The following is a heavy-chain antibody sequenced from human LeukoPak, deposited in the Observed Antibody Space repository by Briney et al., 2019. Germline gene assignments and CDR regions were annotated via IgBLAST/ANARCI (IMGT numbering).Heavy chain of an antibody. CDR2: IYPADSDT. J-gene: IGHJ5*02. D-gene: IGHD2-2*01. CDR3: ARLAEPVVVAATIAGWFAP. V-gene: IGHV5-51*01. Sequence: GESLKISCKGSGYSFTSYWVVWVRQMPGKGLEWMGIIYPADSDTRYSPSFQGQVTISADKSISTAYLQWSSLKASDTAMYYCARLAEPVVVAATIAGWFAPWGQGTLVTVSS. CDR1: GYSFTSYW.